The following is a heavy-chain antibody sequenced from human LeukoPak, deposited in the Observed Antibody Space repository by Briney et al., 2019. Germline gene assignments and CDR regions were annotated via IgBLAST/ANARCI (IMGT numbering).Heavy chain of an antibody. CDR1: GYTFTGYY. CDR3: ARRFSAPLFLYYYYYYMDV. Sequence: ASVKVSCKASGYTFTGYYMHWVRQAPGQGLEWMGWINPNSGGTNCAQKFQGRVTMTRDTSISTAYMELSRLRSDDTAVYYCARRFSAPLFLYYYYYYMDVWGKGTTVTVSS. J-gene: IGHJ6*03. CDR2: INPNSGGT. D-gene: IGHD3-3*01. V-gene: IGHV1-2*02.